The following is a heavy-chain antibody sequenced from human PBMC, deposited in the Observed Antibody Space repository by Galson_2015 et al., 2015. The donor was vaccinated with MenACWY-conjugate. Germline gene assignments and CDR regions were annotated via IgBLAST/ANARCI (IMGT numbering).Heavy chain of an antibody. CDR2: ISSNGGST. D-gene: IGHD1-26*01. CDR3: VKGRWEHSDY. J-gene: IGHJ4*02. Sequence: SLRLSCAASGFTFSSYTMHWVRQAPGKGLEYVSAISSNGGSTYYADSVKGRFTISRDNSKNTLYLQMSSLRPEDTAVYYCVKGRWEHSDYWGQGTLVTVSS. V-gene: IGHV3-64D*06. CDR1: GFTFSSYT.